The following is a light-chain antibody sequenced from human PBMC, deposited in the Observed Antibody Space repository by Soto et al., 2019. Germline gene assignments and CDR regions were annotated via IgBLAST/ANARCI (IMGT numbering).Light chain of an antibody. CDR2: EVS. CDR1: SSDVGGYNY. Sequence: QAVVTQPASVSGSPGQSITISCTGTSSDVGGYNYVSWYQQHPGKAPKLMIYEVSNRPSGVSNRFSGSKSGNTASLTISGLQAEDEADYYCSSYTSSSTSRVFGGGTKLTVL. V-gene: IGLV2-14*01. J-gene: IGLJ3*02. CDR3: SSYTSSSTSRV.